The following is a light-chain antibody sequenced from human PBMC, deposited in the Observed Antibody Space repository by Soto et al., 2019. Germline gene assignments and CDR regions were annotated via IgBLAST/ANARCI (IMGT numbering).Light chain of an antibody. CDR3: QSYDSGLSGVV. Sequence: QSVLTQPPSVSGAPGQRVTISCTGSSSNIGAGYDVHWYQQLPGKAPKLLIYGNSNRPSGVPDRFSGSKSGTSASLAITGLQAADDADYYCQSYDSGLSGVVFGGGTQLTVL. J-gene: IGLJ2*01. V-gene: IGLV1-40*01. CDR1: SSNIGAGYD. CDR2: GNS.